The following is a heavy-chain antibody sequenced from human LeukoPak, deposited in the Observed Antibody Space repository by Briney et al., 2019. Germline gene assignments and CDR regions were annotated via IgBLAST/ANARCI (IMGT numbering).Heavy chain of an antibody. CDR3: ASTSNSALGLPYFDH. V-gene: IGHV4-61*01. D-gene: IGHD5-18*01. J-gene: IGHJ4*02. CDR1: GASVSDGNYY. Sequence: KSSETLSLTCSVSGASVSDGNYYWSCIPPPPGKELEWNSYMFYSHSNNHTPALKSPITISVDKPKIPLSLPFGPLTAAGRSVYYCASTSNSALGLPYFDHWGQGSLVTVSS. CDR2: MFYSHSN.